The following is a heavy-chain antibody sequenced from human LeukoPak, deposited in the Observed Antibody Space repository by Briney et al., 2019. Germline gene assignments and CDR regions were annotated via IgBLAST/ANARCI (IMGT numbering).Heavy chain of an antibody. CDR2: IYYSGST. CDR3: ARDRDNWNDSPGSVVY. D-gene: IGHD1-20*01. V-gene: IGHV4-39*07. CDR1: GGSISSSSYY. Sequence: SETLSLTCTVSGGSISSSSYYWGWIRQPPGKGLEWIGSIYYSGSTYYNPSLKSRVTISVDTSKNQFSLKLSSVTAADTAVYYCARDRDNWNDSPGSVVYWGQGTLVTVSS. J-gene: IGHJ4*02.